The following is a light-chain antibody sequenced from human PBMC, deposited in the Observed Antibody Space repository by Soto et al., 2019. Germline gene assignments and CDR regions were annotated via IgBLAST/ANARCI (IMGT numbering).Light chain of an antibody. CDR2: LEGSGSY. J-gene: IGLJ1*01. CDR1: SGHSSYI. Sequence: QLVLTQSSSASASLGSSVQLTCTLSSGHSSYIIAWHQQQPGKAPRYLMKLEGSGSYNKGSGVPDRFSGSSSGADRYLTISNLQFEDEADYYCETWDSNTHVFGTGTKVTVL. CDR3: ETWDSNTHV. V-gene: IGLV4-60*02.